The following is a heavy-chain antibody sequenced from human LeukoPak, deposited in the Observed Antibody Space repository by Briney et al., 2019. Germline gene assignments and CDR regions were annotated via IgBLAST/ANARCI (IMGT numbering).Heavy chain of an antibody. V-gene: IGHV3-23*01. CDR1: GFTFSNYV. CDR3: ARRTAATYHFDY. D-gene: IGHD6-25*01. J-gene: IGHJ4*02. Sequence: GGSLRLSRAASGFTFSNYVMTWVRQAPGKGLEWVSIINPSGGTTYYADSVKGRFTISRDNSKNTLYLQMNSLRAEDTAVYYCARRTAATYHFDYWGQGTLVTVSS. CDR2: INPSGGTT.